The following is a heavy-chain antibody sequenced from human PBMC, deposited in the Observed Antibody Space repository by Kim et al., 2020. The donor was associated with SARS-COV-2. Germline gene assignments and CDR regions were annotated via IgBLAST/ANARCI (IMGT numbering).Heavy chain of an antibody. J-gene: IGHJ4*02. D-gene: IGHD6-19*01. CDR3: ARVVAVAPRYFDY. V-gene: IGHV4-4*07. Sequence: NDNPSLESRVTMSVDTSQNQFSLKLRSMTAADTAVYYCARVVAVAPRYFDYWGQGILVTVSS.